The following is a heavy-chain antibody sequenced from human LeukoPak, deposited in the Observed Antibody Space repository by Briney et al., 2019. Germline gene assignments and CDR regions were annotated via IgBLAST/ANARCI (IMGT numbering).Heavy chain of an antibody. D-gene: IGHD3-3*01. V-gene: IGHV3-23*01. Sequence: PGGSLRLSCAASGFTFSSYAMSWVRQAPGKGLEWVSAISGSGGSTYYADSVKGRFTISRDNSKNTLYLQMNSLRAGDTAVYYCAKAGSILRFLEWLFAYWGQGTLVTVSS. CDR3: AKAGSILRFLEWLFAY. CDR2: ISGSGGST. J-gene: IGHJ4*02. CDR1: GFTFSSYA.